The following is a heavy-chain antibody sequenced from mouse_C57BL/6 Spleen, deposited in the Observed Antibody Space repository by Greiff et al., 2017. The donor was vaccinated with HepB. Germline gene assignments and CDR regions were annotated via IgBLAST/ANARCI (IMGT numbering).Heavy chain of an antibody. CDR2: IYPGDGDT. CDR1: GYAFSSYW. J-gene: IGHJ4*01. D-gene: IGHD1-1*01. CDR3: ARGYYGSSPYYAMDY. V-gene: IGHV1-80*01. Sequence: VQLVESGAELVKPGASVKISCKASGYAFSSYWMNWVKQRPGKGLEWIGQIYPGDGDTNYNGKFKGKATLTADKSSSTAYMQLSSLTSADSAVYFCARGYYGSSPYYAMDYWGQGTSVTVSS.